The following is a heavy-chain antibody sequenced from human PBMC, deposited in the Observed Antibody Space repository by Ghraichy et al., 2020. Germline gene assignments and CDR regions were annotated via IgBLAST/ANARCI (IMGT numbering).Heavy chain of an antibody. Sequence: SQTLSLTCGVNGSSFRGYFWSWFRQPPGKGLEWIGEINHSGTTNYSPSLQSRLTISVDTSKNHFSLMLRSVSAADTAVYFCARGKTCLGCCSGGTCYSEMISYYYSGMDVWGQGTTVTVSS. CDR1: GSSFRGYF. D-gene: IGHD2-15*01. V-gene: IGHV4-34*01. CDR2: INHSGTT. CDR3: ARGKTCLGCCSGGTCYSEMISYYYSGMDV. J-gene: IGHJ6*02.